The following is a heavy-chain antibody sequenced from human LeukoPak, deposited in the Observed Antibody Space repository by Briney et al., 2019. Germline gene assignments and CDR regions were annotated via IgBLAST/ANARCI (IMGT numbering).Heavy chain of an antibody. CDR3: ASWEVPAVMPQDY. V-gene: IGHV3-74*01. CDR1: GFTFSSYW. D-gene: IGHD2-2*01. J-gene: IGHJ4*02. Sequence: GGSLRLSCAVSGFTFSSYWMHWVRQAPGKGLVWVSRINSDGSSTGYADSVKGRFTISRDNAKNTLYLQMNSLRAEDTAVYYCASWEVPAVMPQDYWGQGTLVTVSS. CDR2: INSDGSST.